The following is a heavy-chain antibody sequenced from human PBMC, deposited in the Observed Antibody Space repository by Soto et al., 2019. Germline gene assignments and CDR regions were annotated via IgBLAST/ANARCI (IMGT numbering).Heavy chain of an antibody. D-gene: IGHD6-25*01. V-gene: IGHV3-21*01. J-gene: IGHJ6*02. Sequence: EVQLVESGGGLVKPGGSLRLSCAASGFTFSSYSMNWVRQAPGKGLEWVSSISSSSSNIYYADSVKGRFTISRDNAKNSLYLQMNSLRAEDTAVYYCARMGSQRYYYYGMDVWGQGTTVTVSS. CDR2: ISSSSSNI. CDR3: ARMGSQRYYYYGMDV. CDR1: GFTFSSYS.